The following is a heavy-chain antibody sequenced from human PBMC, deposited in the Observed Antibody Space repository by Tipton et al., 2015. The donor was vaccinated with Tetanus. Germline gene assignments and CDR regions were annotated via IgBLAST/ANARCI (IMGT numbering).Heavy chain of an antibody. CDR3: SRTAVNWFDP. CDR2: IYYNGNT. D-gene: IGHD2-21*02. Sequence: TLSLTCTVSGGSINSGTFYWDWIRQIPGKGLEWIGNIYYNGNTLQNPSLKSRVTMSLDKSKNQFSLKLRSVTAADTAFYYCSRTAVNWFDPWGPGILVTVSS. J-gene: IGHJ5*02. V-gene: IGHV4-39*01. CDR1: GGSINSGTFY.